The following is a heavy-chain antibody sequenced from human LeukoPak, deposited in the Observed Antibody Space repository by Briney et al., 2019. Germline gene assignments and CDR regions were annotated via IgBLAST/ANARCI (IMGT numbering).Heavy chain of an antibody. CDR1: GFTFSSYG. Sequence: PGGSLRLSCAASGFTFSSYGMHWVRKAPGKGLEWVAFIRYDGSNKYYADSVKGRFTISRDNSKNTLYLQMNSLRAEDTAVYYCAKDHQYQLPPSYYFDYWGQGTLVTVSS. D-gene: IGHD2-2*01. V-gene: IGHV3-30*02. J-gene: IGHJ4*02. CDR3: AKDHQYQLPPSYYFDY. CDR2: IRYDGSNK.